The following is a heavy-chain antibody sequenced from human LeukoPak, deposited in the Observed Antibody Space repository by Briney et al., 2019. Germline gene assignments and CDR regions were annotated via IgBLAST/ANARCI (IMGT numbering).Heavy chain of an antibody. Sequence: GGSLRLSCAASGLTFSTYWMHWVRQAPGKGLVWVSRINSDGRSTTYADFVKGRFTITRDNAKNTLYLQMNSLRAEDTAVYYCAREGTSGWYYFDYWGQGTLVTVSS. CDR3: AREGTSGWYYFDY. D-gene: IGHD6-19*01. V-gene: IGHV3-74*01. J-gene: IGHJ4*02. CDR2: INSDGRST. CDR1: GLTFSTYW.